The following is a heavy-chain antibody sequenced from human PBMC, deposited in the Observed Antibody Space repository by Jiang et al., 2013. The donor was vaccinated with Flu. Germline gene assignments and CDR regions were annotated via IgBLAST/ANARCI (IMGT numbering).Heavy chain of an antibody. V-gene: IGHV1-46*01. CDR2: INPSGGAT. CDR1: GYTFTSNY. Sequence: SGAEVKEPGASVKVSCKASGYTFTSNYIHWVRQAPGQGLEWMGIINPSGGATSYAQKFQGRVTMTRDTSTSTVYMELSSLRSEDTAVYYCAREYSSSFDYWGREPWSPSPQ. D-gene: IGHD6-6*01. J-gene: IGHJ4*02. CDR3: AREYSSSFDY.